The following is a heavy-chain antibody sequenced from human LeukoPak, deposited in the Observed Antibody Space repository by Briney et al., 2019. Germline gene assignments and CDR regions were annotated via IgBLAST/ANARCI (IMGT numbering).Heavy chain of an antibody. CDR1: GFTFSSYW. CDR3: TRLRSSTYDGFDY. CDR2: IKTKPDRHAT. D-gene: IGHD2-2*01. J-gene: IGHJ4*02. Sequence: GVSLRLSCAASGFTFSSYWMHWVRQASERGLEWVGRIKTKPDRHATAYAASVKGRFTISRDDSKNTAYLQMNSLKTEDTAVYFCTRLRSSTYDGFDYWGQGALVTVST. V-gene: IGHV3-73*01.